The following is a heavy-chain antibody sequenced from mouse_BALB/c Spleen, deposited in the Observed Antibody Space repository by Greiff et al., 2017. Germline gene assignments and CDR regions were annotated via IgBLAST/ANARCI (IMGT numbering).Heavy chain of an antibody. D-gene: IGHD2-10*02. CDR1: GYSITSGYY. Sequence: EVKLQESGPGLVKPSQSLSLTCSVTGYSITSGYYWNWIRQFPGNKLEWMGYISYDGSNNYNPSLKNRISINRDTSKNQFFLKLNSVTTEDTATYYCAREEYAPFAYWGQGTLVTVSA. CDR3: AREEYAPFAY. V-gene: IGHV3-6*02. CDR2: ISYDGSN. J-gene: IGHJ3*01.